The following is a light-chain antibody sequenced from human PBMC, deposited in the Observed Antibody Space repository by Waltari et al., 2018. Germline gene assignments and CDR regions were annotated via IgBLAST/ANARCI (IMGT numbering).Light chain of an antibody. Sequence: EIVMTQFPATLCVSAGETATLSCRASQSVGGNLAWYQQKPGQAPSLLIYAASTRAPGIPGRFSGSGSGTEFTLTISSLQSEDFAIYYCQQYNNWPPQDAFGQGTKLEIK. CDR1: QSVGGN. J-gene: IGKJ2*01. V-gene: IGKV3-15*01. CDR3: QQYNNWPPQDA. CDR2: AAS.